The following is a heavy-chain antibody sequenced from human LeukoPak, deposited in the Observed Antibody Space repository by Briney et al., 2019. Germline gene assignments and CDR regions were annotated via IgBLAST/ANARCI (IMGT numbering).Heavy chain of an antibody. CDR3: ARGPYYDFWSGYWGPNFDY. Sequence: GGSLRLSCAASGFPFSDAWINWVRQAPGKGLEWVGRIKSKADGGTTDYAAPVKGRFTISRDDSKNTLYLQMNSLKTEDTAVYYCARGPYYDFWSGYWGPNFDYWGQGTLVTVSS. CDR1: GFPFSDAW. J-gene: IGHJ4*02. V-gene: IGHV3-15*01. CDR2: IKSKADGGTT. D-gene: IGHD3-3*01.